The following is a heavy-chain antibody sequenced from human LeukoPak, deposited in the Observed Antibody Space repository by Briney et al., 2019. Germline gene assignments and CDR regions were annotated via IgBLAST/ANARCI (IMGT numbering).Heavy chain of an antibody. D-gene: IGHD3-10*01. V-gene: IGHV3-53*01. CDR3: ARGATYYYGSGSYYRPYYFDY. CDR1: GFTVSSNY. Sequence: GGSLRLSCAASGFTVSSNYMSWVRQAPGKGLEWVSVIYSGGSTYYADSVKGRFTISGDNSKNTLYLQMNSLRAEDTAVYYCARGATYYYGSGSYYRPYYFDYWGQGTLVTVSS. J-gene: IGHJ4*02. CDR2: IYSGGST.